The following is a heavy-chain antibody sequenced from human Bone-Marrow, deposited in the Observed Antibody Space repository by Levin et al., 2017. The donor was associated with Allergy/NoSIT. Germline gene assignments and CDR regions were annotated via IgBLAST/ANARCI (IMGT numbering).Heavy chain of an antibody. CDR3: VKSVNTMTIHDGFDF. J-gene: IGHJ3*01. V-gene: IGHV3-9*01. CDR2: ISWNGGKT. D-gene: IGHD1/OR15-1a*01. Sequence: GGSLRLSCATSKFIFDDYGMYWVRQAPGKGLEWVSGISWNGGKTHYADSVKGRFTISRDNAKNSLYLQMNSLRTEDTALYYCVKSVNTMTIHDGFDFWGQGTMVTVSA. CDR1: KFIFDDYG.